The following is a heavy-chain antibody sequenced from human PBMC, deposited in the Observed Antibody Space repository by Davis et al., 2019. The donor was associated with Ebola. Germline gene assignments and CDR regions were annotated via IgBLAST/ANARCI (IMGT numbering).Heavy chain of an antibody. CDR3: ARDCGGDCFYGMDV. V-gene: IGHV4-59*01. Sequence: SETLSPPCTLPGAPTSPYYWSWVRQPPGKGPEWIGYTFYSGSTNYNPSLKSRVTISVDTSKNRFSLKLSSVTAADTAVYYCARDCGGDCFYGMDVWGQGTTVTVSS. CDR1: GAPTSPYY. J-gene: IGHJ6*02. D-gene: IGHD2-21*01. CDR2: TFYSGST.